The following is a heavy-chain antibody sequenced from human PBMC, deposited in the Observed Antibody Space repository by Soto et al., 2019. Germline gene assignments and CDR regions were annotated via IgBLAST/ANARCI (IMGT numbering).Heavy chain of an antibody. CDR3: ARGSLVLRYFDSFEYFQH. CDR2: INHSGST. Sequence: QVQLQQWGAVLLKPSETLSLTCAVYGGPFSGYYWSWIRQRPGKGLEWIGEINHSGSTNYNPSLKSRVTISVDTSKNQVSLKLSSVTAADTAVYYCARGSLVLRYFDSFEYFQHWGQGTLVTVSS. D-gene: IGHD3-9*01. J-gene: IGHJ1*01. CDR1: GGPFSGYY. V-gene: IGHV4-34*01.